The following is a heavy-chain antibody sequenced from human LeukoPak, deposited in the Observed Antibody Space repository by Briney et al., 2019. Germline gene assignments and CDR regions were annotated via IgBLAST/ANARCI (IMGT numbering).Heavy chain of an antibody. CDR1: GFTFSSYW. Sequence: GGSLRLSCAASGFTFSSYWMSWVRQAPGKGLEWVANIKQDGSEKYYVDSVKGRFTISRDNAKNSLYLQMNSLRAEDTAVYYCARSLKIAAAGPDDNWFDPWGQGTLVTVSS. V-gene: IGHV3-7*01. CDR3: ARSLKIAAAGPDDNWFDP. D-gene: IGHD6-13*01. CDR2: IKQDGSEK. J-gene: IGHJ5*02.